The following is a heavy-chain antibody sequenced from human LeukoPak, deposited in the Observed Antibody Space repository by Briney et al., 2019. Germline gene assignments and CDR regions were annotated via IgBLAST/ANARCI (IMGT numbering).Heavy chain of an antibody. CDR3: ARPFHYYDSRERRGY. V-gene: IGHV3-7*01. CDR1: GFTFSSYW. Sequence: GGSLRLSCAASGFTFSSYWMSWVRQAPGKGLEWVSDIKQDGSEKYYVDSVKGRFTISRDNAKNSLYLQMNSLRAEDTAVYYCARPFHYYDSRERRGYWGQGTLVTVSS. D-gene: IGHD3-22*01. J-gene: IGHJ4*02. CDR2: IKQDGSEK.